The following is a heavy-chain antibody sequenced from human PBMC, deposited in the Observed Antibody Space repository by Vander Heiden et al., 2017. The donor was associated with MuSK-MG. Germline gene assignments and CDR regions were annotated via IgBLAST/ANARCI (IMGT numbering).Heavy chain of an antibody. CDR3: ATASGYSYGPVFDY. V-gene: IGHV4-30-4*08. CDR1: GGSISSGDYY. CDR2: IYSSGST. D-gene: IGHD5-18*01. Sequence: QVQLQESGPGLVKPSQTLSLTCTVSGGSISSGDYYWSWIRQPPGKGLEWIGYIYSSGSTYYNPSLKSRVTISVDTSKNQFSLKLSSVTAAATAVYYCATASGYSYGPVFDYWGQGTLVTVSS. J-gene: IGHJ4*02.